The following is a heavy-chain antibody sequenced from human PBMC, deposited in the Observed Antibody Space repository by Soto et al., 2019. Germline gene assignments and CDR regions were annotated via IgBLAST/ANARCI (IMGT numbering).Heavy chain of an antibody. Sequence: WGSLRLSCVASGFTFSTYWMSWVRQAPGKGLEWVAYMSLDGSNKDYVDSVKGRFTISRDNARNSLYLQMNSLRAEDTAVYYCAREDWYRFDPWGQGTLVTVS. J-gene: IGHJ5*02. CDR3: AREDWYRFDP. CDR2: MSLDGSNK. CDR1: GFTFSTYW. D-gene: IGHD3-9*01. V-gene: IGHV3-7*01.